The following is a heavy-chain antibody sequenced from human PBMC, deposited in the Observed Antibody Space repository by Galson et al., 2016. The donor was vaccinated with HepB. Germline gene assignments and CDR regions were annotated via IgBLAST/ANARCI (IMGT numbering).Heavy chain of an antibody. CDR1: GGSLSSGTYY. Sequence: TLSLTCNVSGGSLSSGTYYWSWVRQHPGKGLEWIGYINYRGNTYYNPPLKSRVTMSVDTSNNQFSLRLSSVTAADTAVFYSARTRSHPYDSSGYYLDYWGQGALVTLSS. CDR2: INYRGNT. J-gene: IGHJ4*02. V-gene: IGHV4-31*03. D-gene: IGHD3-22*01. CDR3: ARTRSHPYDSSGYYLDY.